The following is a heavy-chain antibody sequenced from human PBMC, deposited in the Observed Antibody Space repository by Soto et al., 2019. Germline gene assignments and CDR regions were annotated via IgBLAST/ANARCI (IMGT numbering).Heavy chain of an antibody. V-gene: IGHV1-69*01. CDR1: GGTFNTYI. D-gene: IGHD2-15*01. J-gene: IGHJ4*02. CDR3: ARIPRYSYPTSDPLDN. CDR2: ILPIMGSV. Sequence: QVHLVQSGSEVKKPGSSVTVSCKASGGTFNTYIFSWVRQAPGQGLEWMGSILPIMGSVNYAHDFRGRLSITADPSTTTAYMELTSLTSHDTAIYYCARIPRYSYPTSDPLDNWGQGTLVTVSS.